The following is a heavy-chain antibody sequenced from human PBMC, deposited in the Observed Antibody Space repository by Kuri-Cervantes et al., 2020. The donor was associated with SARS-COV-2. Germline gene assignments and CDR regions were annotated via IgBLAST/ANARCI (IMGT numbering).Heavy chain of an antibody. J-gene: IGHJ4*02. Sequence: ETLSLTCAASGFTFSSYAMSWVRQAPGKGLEWVSAISGSGGSTYYADSVKGRFTISRDNSKNTLYLQINSLRTEDTAVFYCARARVGVFDFWGQGALVTVSS. V-gene: IGHV3-23*01. CDR1: GFTFSSYA. CDR3: ARARVGVFDF. D-gene: IGHD2-21*01. CDR2: ISGSGGST.